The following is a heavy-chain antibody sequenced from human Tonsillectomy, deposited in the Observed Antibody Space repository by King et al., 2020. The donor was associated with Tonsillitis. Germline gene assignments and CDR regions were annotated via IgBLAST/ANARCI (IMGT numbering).Heavy chain of an antibody. CDR3: ARGYAAGTSYY. D-gene: IGHD3-10*01. CDR1: EIPFSSHS. Sequence: VQLVESGGILVQPGGSLRLSCAVSEIPFSSHSMNWVRQAPGKGLEWLSKIDSSGNTIYYGDSVRGRFTISRDNVKSSLFLQMNSLRAADTAVYYCARGYAAGTSYYWGQGTLVTVSS. V-gene: IGHV3-48*01. J-gene: IGHJ4*02. CDR2: IDSSGNTI.